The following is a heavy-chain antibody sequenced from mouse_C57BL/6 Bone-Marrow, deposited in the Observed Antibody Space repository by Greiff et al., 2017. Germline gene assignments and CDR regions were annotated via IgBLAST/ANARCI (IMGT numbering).Heavy chain of an antibody. CDR2: IYPRDGST. CDR1: GYTFTSYD. J-gene: IGHJ1*03. CDR3: ARLEFDGSSGDWYFDV. Sequence: VQLQQSGPELVKPGASVKLSCKASGYTFTSYDLNWVKQRPGQGLEWIGWIYPRDGSTKYNEKFKGKATLTVDTSSRTAYLELQSLTSEDSAVYFCARLEFDGSSGDWYFDVWGTATTVTVSS. D-gene: IGHD1-1*01. V-gene: IGHV1-85*01.